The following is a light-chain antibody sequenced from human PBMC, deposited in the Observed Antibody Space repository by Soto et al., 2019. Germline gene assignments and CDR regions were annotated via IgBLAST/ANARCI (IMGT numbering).Light chain of an antibody. CDR3: TSYTAFSTDIL. J-gene: IGLJ2*01. V-gene: IGLV2-14*01. CDR2: QVT. Sequence: QSALTQPASVSGSPGQSITISCTGTSSDVGNHNFVSWYQHHAGTAPKLIIYQVTNRPSGVSDRFSGSKSGDTASLTISGLQAEDEADYYCTSYTAFSTDILFGGGTQLTVL. CDR1: SSDVGNHNF.